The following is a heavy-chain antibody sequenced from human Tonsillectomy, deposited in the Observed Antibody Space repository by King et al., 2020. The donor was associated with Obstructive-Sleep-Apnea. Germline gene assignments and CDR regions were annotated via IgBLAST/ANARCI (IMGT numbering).Heavy chain of an antibody. CDR3: ANVDTAMSYYYYGMDV. CDR2: ISYDGSNK. D-gene: IGHD5-18*01. J-gene: IGHJ6*02. V-gene: IGHV3-30*18. Sequence: VQLVESGGGVVQPGRSLRLSCAASGFTFSSYGMHWVRQAPGKGLEWVAVISYDGSNKYYADSVKGRFTISRDNSKNTLYLQMNSLRAEDTAVYYCANVDTAMSYYYYGMDVWGQGTTVTVSS. CDR1: GFTFSSYG.